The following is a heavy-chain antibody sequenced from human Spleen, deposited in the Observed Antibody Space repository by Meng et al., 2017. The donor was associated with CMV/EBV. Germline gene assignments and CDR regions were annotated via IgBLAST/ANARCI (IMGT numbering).Heavy chain of an antibody. V-gene: IGHV3-30*04. CDR3: ARDRRGGGGSTTLNI. D-gene: IGHD3-10*01. CDR1: GLPFNTYP. CDR2: VSFDGRNK. Sequence: SGLPFNTYPLHWVRQAPGKGLEWVAVVSFDGRNKYYGDSVKGRFTTSRDNSKNTVYLQLNSLRAEDTAVYYCARDRRGGGGSTTLNIWGQGTLVTVPQ. J-gene: IGHJ4*02.